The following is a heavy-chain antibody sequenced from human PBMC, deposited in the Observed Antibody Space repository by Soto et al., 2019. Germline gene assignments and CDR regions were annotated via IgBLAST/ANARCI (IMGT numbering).Heavy chain of an antibody. CDR2: ISGSGGST. CDR1: GFTFSSYA. CDR3: AKAADYDSSGYYRSTIEPTFDY. J-gene: IGHJ4*02. Sequence: PGGSLRLSCAASGFTFSSYAMSWVRQAPGKGLEWVSAISGSGGSTYYADSVKGRFTISRDNSKNTLYLQMNSLRAEDTAVYYCAKAADYDSSGYYRSTIEPTFDYWGQGTLVTVS. D-gene: IGHD3-22*01. V-gene: IGHV3-23*01.